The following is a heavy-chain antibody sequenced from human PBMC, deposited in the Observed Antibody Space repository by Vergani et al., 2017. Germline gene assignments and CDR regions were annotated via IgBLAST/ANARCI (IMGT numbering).Heavy chain of an antibody. CDR3: AGDALLSGRCSSSCTY. Sequence: QVQLVQSGAEVKKPGSSVKVSCKASGGTFSSYAISWVRQAPGQGLEWMGRIIPILGIANYAQKFQGRVTITADKATSTAYMERSSLRSEDTAGYYCAGDALLSGRCSSSCTYWGQGALVTVCS. V-gene: IGHV1-69*04. J-gene: IGHJ4*02. CDR2: IIPILGIA. CDR1: GGTFSSYA. D-gene: IGHD2-15*01.